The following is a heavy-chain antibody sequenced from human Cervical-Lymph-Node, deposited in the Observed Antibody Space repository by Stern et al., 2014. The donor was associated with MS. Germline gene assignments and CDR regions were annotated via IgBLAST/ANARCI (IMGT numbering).Heavy chain of an antibody. CDR2: MSYDGNNK. CDR3: AKDLVLRLAWPSWGTDY. Sequence: VQLVESGGGVVQPGRSLRLSCAASGFPFSNYGMHWVRQAPGKGLEWLAVMSYDGNNKYYADSVKGRFTISRDNSKNTLYLHMSSLTVEDTAVYYCAKDLVLRLAWPSWGTDYWGQGTLVIVSS. CDR1: GFPFSNYG. J-gene: IGHJ4*02. D-gene: IGHD7-27*01. V-gene: IGHV3-30*18.